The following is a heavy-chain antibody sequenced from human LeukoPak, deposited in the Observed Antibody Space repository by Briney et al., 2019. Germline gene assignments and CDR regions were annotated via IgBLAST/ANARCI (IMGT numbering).Heavy chain of an antibody. Sequence: GGSLRLSCAASGFTFSNAWMSGVRQAPGKGLEWVSVISYDGSNKYYADSVKGRFTISRDNSKNTLYLQMNRLRAEDTAVYYCARHPTVRGVPPVFDPWGQATLVTVSS. J-gene: IGHJ5*02. D-gene: IGHD3-10*01. CDR1: GFTFSNAW. CDR3: ARHPTVRGVPPVFDP. V-gene: IGHV3-30-3*01. CDR2: ISYDGSNK.